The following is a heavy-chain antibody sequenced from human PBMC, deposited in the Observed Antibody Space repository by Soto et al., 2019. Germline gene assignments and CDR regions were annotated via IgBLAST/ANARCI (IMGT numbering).Heavy chain of an antibody. J-gene: IGHJ5*02. V-gene: IGHV4-31*11. D-gene: IGHD3-22*01. CDR1: GGSISSGGYS. Sequence: SETLSLTCAVSGGSISSGGYSWSWIRQPPGKGLEWIGYIYYSGSTYYNPSLKSRVTISVDTSKNQFSLKLTSVTAADTAVYYCARGLSYYYDSSGSLLDPWGQGTLVTVSS. CDR3: ARGLSYYYDSSGSLLDP. CDR2: IYYSGST.